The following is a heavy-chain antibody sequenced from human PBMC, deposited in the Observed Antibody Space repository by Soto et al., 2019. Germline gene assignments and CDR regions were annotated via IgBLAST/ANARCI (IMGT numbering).Heavy chain of an antibody. J-gene: IGHJ5*02. D-gene: IGHD2-2*01. Sequence: PLETLSLTCTVSGGSISSGDYYWSWIRQPPGKGLEWIGYIYYSGSTYYNPSLKSRVTISVDTSKNQFSLKLSSVTAADTAVYYCARELVVPAAMTENWFDPWGQGTLVTVSS. CDR3: ARELVVPAAMTENWFDP. CDR2: IYYSGST. CDR1: GGSISSGDYY. V-gene: IGHV4-30-4*01.